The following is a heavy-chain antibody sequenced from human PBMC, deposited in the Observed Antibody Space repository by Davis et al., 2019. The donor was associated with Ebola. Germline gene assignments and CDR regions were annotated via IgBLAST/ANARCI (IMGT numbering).Heavy chain of an antibody. CDR1: GYTFTSYG. CDR2: ISAYNGNT. Sequence: ASVKVSCKASGYTFTSYGISWVRQAPGQGLEWMGWISAYNGNTNYAQKLQGRVTMTTDTSTSTAYMELRSLRSDDTAVYYCARGSCSGGSCYSPDYWGQGTLVIVSS. D-gene: IGHD2-15*01. CDR3: ARGSCSGGSCYSPDY. V-gene: IGHV1-18*01. J-gene: IGHJ4*02.